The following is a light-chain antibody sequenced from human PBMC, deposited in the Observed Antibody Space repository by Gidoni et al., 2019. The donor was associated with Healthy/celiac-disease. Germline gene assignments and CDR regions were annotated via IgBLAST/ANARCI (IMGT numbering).Light chain of an antibody. V-gene: IGLV1-40*01. CDR1: SSNIGAGYD. Sequence: QSVLTQPPSVSGAPGQRVTISCTGSSSNIGAGYDVHWYQQLPGTAPKLLIYGNSNRPSGVPDRFSGSKSGTSASLAITGLQAEDEADYYCQSYDSSLSGPRCVFGTGTKVTVL. CDR3: QSYDSSLSGPRCV. J-gene: IGLJ1*01. CDR2: GNS.